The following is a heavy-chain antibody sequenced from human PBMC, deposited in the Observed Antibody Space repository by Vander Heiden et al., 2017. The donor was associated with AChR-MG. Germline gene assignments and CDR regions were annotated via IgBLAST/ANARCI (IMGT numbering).Heavy chain of an antibody. Sequence: EVQLLESGGGLVQQGGSLRLSCAASGFTFKSYAMSWVRQPPGKGLEWVSVISNSDSADNTYYADSVKGRFTISRDNSMNILYLQRNSLRAEDTAVYYCAKFTGLARWYFDFWGRGALVTVSS. J-gene: IGHJ2*01. V-gene: IGHV3-23*01. CDR2: ISNSDSADNT. CDR1: GFTFKSYA. CDR3: AKFTGLARWYFDF.